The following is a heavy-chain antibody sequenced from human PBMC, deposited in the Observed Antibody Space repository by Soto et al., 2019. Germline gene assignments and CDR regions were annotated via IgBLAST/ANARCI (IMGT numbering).Heavy chain of an antibody. Sequence: GESLKISCKGSGYNFAGYWIGWVRQMPGKGLESMGIIYPGDSDTRYSPSFQGQVTISADKSISTAYLQWSSLKASDTAMYYCAGGGVRGVVTRTRDYYGMDVWGQGTTVTVSS. D-gene: IGHD3-10*01. V-gene: IGHV5-51*01. CDR2: IYPGDSDT. CDR1: GYNFAGYW. J-gene: IGHJ6*02. CDR3: AGGGVRGVVTRTRDYYGMDV.